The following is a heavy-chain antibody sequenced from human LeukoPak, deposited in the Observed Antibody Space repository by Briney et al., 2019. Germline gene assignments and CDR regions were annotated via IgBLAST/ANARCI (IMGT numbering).Heavy chain of an antibody. D-gene: IGHD6-19*01. CDR2: ISGSGGGT. CDR1: GFTFSSYA. CDR3: AKARDSSGSFGFDY. J-gene: IGHJ4*02. V-gene: IGHV3-23*01. Sequence: PGGSLRLSCAASGFTFSSYAMSWVRQAPGKGLEWVSAISGSGGGTYYADSVKGRFTISRDNSRNTLYLQMKSLRAEDTAIYSCAKARDSSGSFGFDYWGQGTLVTVSS.